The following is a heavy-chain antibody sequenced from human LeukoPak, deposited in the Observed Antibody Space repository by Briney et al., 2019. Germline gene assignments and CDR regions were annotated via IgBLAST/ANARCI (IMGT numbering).Heavy chain of an antibody. CDR3: ARDNRDVTDAFDI. D-gene: IGHD3-10*01. Sequence: GGSLRLSCAASGFTFSSYEMNWVRQAPGKGLEWLSYISSSGTTIKYADSVKGRFTISRDNAKNSLYLRVNSLRAEDTAVYYCARDNRDVTDAFDIWGQGTLVTVSS. J-gene: IGHJ3*02. CDR1: GFTFSSYE. CDR2: ISSSGTTI. V-gene: IGHV3-48*03.